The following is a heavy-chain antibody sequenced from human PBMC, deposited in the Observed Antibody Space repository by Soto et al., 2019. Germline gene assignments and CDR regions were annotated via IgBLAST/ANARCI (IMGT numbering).Heavy chain of an antibody. CDR3: ARRGAGFDI. D-gene: IGHD6-19*01. CDR2: INSDGSST. Sequence: EVQLVESGGGLVQPGGSLTLSCAASGFTFSNYWMHWVRQAPGKGLVWVSRINSDGSSTTYADSVKGRFTISREKAKNTLYLEMNSLRAEDTAVYDCARRGAGFDIWGQGTMVTVSS. CDR1: GFTFSNYW. J-gene: IGHJ3*02. V-gene: IGHV3-74*01.